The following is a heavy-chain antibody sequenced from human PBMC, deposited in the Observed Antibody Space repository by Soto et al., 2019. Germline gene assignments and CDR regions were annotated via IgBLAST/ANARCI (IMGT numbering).Heavy chain of an antibody. J-gene: IGHJ4*02. CDR2: ISGSGSYT. CDR1: GFTFNNYA. V-gene: IGHV3-23*01. Sequence: PGGSLRLSCAASGFTFNNYAISWVRQAPGKGLEWVSGISGSGSYTYFADSVKGRFTISRDNSKNTLSLQMSSLRAEDTAIYYCAKSASGYYKLIDYWGQGTLVTVSS. D-gene: IGHD5-12*01. CDR3: AKSASGYYKLIDY.